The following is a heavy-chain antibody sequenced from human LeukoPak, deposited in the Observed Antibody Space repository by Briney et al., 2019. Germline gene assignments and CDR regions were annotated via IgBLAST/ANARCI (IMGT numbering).Heavy chain of an antibody. CDR1: GYIFSNYW. CDR3: TLFGAPSDGAFDI. V-gene: IGHV5-51*01. D-gene: IGHD3-3*01. J-gene: IGHJ3*02. Sequence: GESLKISCQASGYIFSNYWIGWVRQMPGKGLEWMGIIYPGDSDTRYSPSFQGQVTISADKSISTAYLQWSSLKASDTAMYYCTLFGAPSDGAFDIWGQGTVVTVSS. CDR2: IYPGDSDT.